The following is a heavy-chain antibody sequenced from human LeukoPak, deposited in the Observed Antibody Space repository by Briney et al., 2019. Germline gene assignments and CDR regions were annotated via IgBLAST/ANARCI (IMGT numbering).Heavy chain of an antibody. D-gene: IGHD1-26*01. Sequence: GESLKISCKGSGYSFTSYWIGWVRQMPGKGLEWMGIIYPGDSDTRYSPSFQGQVTISADKSISTAYLQWSSLKASDTVMYYCARQLRRWELLPSDAFDNWGQGTMVTVSS. CDR2: IYPGDSDT. CDR1: GYSFTSYW. V-gene: IGHV5-51*01. J-gene: IGHJ3*02. CDR3: ARQLRRWELLPSDAFDN.